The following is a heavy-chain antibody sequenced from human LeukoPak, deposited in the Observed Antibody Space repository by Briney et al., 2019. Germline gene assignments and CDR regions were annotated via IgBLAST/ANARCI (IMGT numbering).Heavy chain of an antibody. D-gene: IGHD2-2*01. J-gene: IGHJ4*02. CDR1: GFTFSSYC. Sequence: GGSLRLSCAASGFTFSSYCMSWVRQAPGKGLEWVANIKQDGSEKYYVDSVKGRFTISRDNANNSLYLQMNSLRAEDTAVYYCARASLPYCSSTSCYGEGFDYWGQGTLVTVSS. CDR2: IKQDGSEK. CDR3: ARASLPYCSSTSCYGEGFDY. V-gene: IGHV3-7*01.